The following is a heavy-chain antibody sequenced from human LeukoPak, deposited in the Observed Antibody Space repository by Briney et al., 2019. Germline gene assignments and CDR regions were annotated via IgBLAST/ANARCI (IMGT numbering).Heavy chain of an antibody. D-gene: IGHD4-23*01. CDR1: GGSISSGDYY. Sequence: PSETLSLTCTVSGGSISSGDYYWSWIRQPPGKGLEWIGYIYYSGSTYYNPSLKSRVTITVDTSKNQFSLKLSSVTAADTAVYYCARARYGGNGNWFDPWGQGTLVTVSS. CDR2: IYYSGST. CDR3: ARARYGGNGNWFDP. V-gene: IGHV4-30-4*01. J-gene: IGHJ5*02.